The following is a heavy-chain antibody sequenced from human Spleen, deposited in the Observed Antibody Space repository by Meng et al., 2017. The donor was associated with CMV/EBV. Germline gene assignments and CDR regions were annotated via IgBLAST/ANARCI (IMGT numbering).Heavy chain of an antibody. J-gene: IGHJ4*02. CDR2: IYYNTGGT. CDR3: ARERTDIVGASSAFKY. CDR1: GDSMSTYY. D-gene: IGHD1-26*01. V-gene: IGHV4-59*01. Sequence: SETLSLTCTVSGDSMSTYYWSWVRQTPEKGLEWIGYIYYNTGGTNYNPSLESRVTISLDTSKNQFSLKMTSVTAADTAMYYCARERTDIVGASSAFKYWGQGRLVTVSS.